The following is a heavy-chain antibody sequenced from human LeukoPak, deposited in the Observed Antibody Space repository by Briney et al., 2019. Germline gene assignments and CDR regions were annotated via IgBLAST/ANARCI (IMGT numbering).Heavy chain of an antibody. CDR2: ISSSSSYI. Sequence: GGSLRLSCAASGFTFSSYSMNWVRQAPGKGLEWVSSISSSSSYIYYADSVKGRFTISRDNGKNSLYLQMNSLRAEDTAVYYCASDKTAQLDNYYYYMDVWGKGTTVTISS. V-gene: IGHV3-21*06. J-gene: IGHJ6*03. D-gene: IGHD6-13*01. CDR1: GFTFSSYS. CDR3: ASDKTAQLDNYYYYMDV.